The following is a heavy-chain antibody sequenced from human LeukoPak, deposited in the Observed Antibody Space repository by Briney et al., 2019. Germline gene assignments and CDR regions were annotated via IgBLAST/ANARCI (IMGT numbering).Heavy chain of an antibody. D-gene: IGHD1-7*01. Sequence: ASVKVSCKASGDTFSTYDVNWVQQATGQGLEWMGWVNPKSGHTAYAQKFQGRVTMTSDTSTAFLELSSLRFEDTAVYFCARGVVGGTTVGPWGQGTLVTVSS. CDR2: VNPKSGHT. V-gene: IGHV1-8*01. CDR3: ARGVVGGTTVGP. CDR1: GDTFSTYD. J-gene: IGHJ5*02.